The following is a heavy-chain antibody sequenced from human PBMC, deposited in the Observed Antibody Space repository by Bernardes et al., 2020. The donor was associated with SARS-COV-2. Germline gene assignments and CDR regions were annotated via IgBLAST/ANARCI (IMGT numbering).Heavy chain of an antibody. CDR2: IYHLGST. CDR3: ARDFSSAWRQNAFDM. CDR1: GGSITSSHW. Sequence: SETLSLTCAISGGSITSSHWWAWVRQPPGKGLEWIGEIYHLGSTNYSPSLKSRVTMSVDKSKNQFSLKLSSVTAADTAVYYCARDFSSAWRQNAFDMWGQGTMVTVSS. V-gene: IGHV4-4*02. J-gene: IGHJ3*02. D-gene: IGHD6-19*01.